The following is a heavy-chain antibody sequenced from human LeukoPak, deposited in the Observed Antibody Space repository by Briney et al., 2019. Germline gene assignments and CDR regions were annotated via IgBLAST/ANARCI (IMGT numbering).Heavy chain of an antibody. V-gene: IGHV3-23*01. CDR2: VRGSDART. J-gene: IGHJ4*02. CDR3: AKNRGGSYYSGSDY. Sequence: GGSLRLSCAASGFTFSSYAMNWVRQAPGKGLEWVSAVRGSDARTSYADSVKGRFTISRDNSKNTLYLQMNSLRAEDRAVYYCAKNRGGSYYSGSDYWGQGTLVTVSS. D-gene: IGHD1-26*01. CDR1: GFTFSSYA.